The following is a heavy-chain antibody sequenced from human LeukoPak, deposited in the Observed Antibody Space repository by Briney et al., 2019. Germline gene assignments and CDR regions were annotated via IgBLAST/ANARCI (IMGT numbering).Heavy chain of an antibody. J-gene: IGHJ4*02. V-gene: IGHV1-8*01. CDR2: MNPNSGNT. CDR1: GYTFTSYD. D-gene: IGHD6-13*01. CDR3: ARAYSSSWYFDY. Sequence: ASVKVSCKASGYTFTSYDINWVRQATGQGLEWMGWMNPNSGNTGYAQKFQGRVTMTRNTSISTAYMELSSLKSEDTAVYYCARAYSSSWYFDYWGQGTLVTVSS.